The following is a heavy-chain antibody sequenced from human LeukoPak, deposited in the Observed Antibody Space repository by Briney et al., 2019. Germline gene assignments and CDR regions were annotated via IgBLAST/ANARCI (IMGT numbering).Heavy chain of an antibody. CDR1: GGSMSRYY. CDR2: MYYSGST. V-gene: IGHV4-59*01. Sequence: PSETLSLTCTVSGGSMSRYYWSWIRQPPGKGLEWVGYMYYSGSTKYNPSLKSRVTISVDTSKNQFSLKVSSVTAADTAVYYCARSSTGSYFDYWGQGTLVTVSS. J-gene: IGHJ4*02. CDR3: ARSSTGSYFDY. D-gene: IGHD3-3*02.